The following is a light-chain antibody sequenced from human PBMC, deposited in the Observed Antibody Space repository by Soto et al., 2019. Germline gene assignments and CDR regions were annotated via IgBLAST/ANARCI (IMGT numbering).Light chain of an antibody. J-gene: IGLJ2*01. Sequence: QSALTQPRSVSGSPGQSVTISCTGTSSDVGGYNYVSWYQQHPGKAPKLMIYDVSKRPSGVPDRFSGSKSANTASLTISGLQAEDEAHYHCCSYAGSNTLIFGGGTKLTVL. CDR3: CSYAGSNTLI. V-gene: IGLV2-11*01. CDR2: DVS. CDR1: SSDVGGYNY.